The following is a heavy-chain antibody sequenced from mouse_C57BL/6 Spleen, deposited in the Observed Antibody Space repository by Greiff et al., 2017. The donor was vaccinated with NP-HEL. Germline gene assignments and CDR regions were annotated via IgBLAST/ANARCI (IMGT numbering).Heavy chain of an antibody. J-gene: IGHJ1*03. CDR3: ARSSEGYFDV. V-gene: IGHV1-26*01. CDR1: GYTFTDYY. Sequence: VQLQQSGPELVKPGASVKISCKASGYTFTDYYMNWVKQSHGKSLEWTGDINPNNGGTSYNQKFKGKATLTVDKSSSTAYMELRSLTSEDSAVYYCARSSEGYFDVWGTGTTVTVSS. D-gene: IGHD3-2*02. CDR2: INPNNGGT.